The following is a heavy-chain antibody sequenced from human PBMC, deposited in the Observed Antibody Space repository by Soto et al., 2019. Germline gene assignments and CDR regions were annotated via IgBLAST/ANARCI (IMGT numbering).Heavy chain of an antibody. V-gene: IGHV4-4*02. D-gene: IGHD3-9*01. Sequence: SETLSLTCAVSGGSISSSNLWSWVRQPPGKGLEWIGEIYHSGSTNYNPSLKSRVTISVDKSKNQFSLKLSSVTAADTAVYYCARVLRYFDWLFNPFDYWGQGTLVTVSS. J-gene: IGHJ4*02. CDR1: GGSISSSNL. CDR2: IYHSGST. CDR3: ARVLRYFDWLFNPFDY.